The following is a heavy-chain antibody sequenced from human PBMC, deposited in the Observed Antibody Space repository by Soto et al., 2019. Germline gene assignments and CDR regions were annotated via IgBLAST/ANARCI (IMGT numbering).Heavy chain of an antibody. CDR3: ARHEATYYNFYGMDV. Sequence: GESLKISCKSYGYSFTTYWIAWVRQMPGKGLEWMGSIHPGESDTRYSPSIQGQVTISADRSITTAYLQWSSLKASDTAMYYCARHEATYYNFYGMDVWGQGTAVTVSS. V-gene: IGHV5-51*01. CDR1: GYSFTTYW. J-gene: IGHJ6*02. CDR2: IHPGESDT.